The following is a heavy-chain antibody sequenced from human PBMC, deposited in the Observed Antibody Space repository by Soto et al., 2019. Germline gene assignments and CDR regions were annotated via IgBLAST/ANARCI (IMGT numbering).Heavy chain of an antibody. D-gene: IGHD6-13*01. Sequence: QVQLVESGGGLVKPGGSLRLSCVASGFTFSDYYMSWFRQAPGKGLEWVSYISGSGSTIHDADSVKGRFTITRDNAKNSLYMQMNSLSAADTAVYYCARLGSIAAAGTPDYWGQGTMVTVSS. CDR3: ARLGSIAAAGTPDY. V-gene: IGHV3-11*01. CDR2: ISGSGSTI. CDR1: GFTFSDYY. J-gene: IGHJ4*02.